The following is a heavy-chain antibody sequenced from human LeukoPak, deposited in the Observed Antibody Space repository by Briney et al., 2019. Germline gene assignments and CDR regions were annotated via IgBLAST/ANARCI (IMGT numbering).Heavy chain of an antibody. J-gene: IGHJ6*03. Sequence: AGESLKISCQGSGYNFPIYWIGWVRQMPGQGLEWMGIIYPDDSNTIYGPSFQGQVTISADKPINTAYLEWSSLKASDTAIYYCARQGAAGKYYYYYMDVWGKGTTVTVSS. CDR3: ARQGAAGKYYYYYMDV. D-gene: IGHD6-13*01. CDR1: GYNFPIYW. CDR2: IYPDDSNT. V-gene: IGHV5-51*01.